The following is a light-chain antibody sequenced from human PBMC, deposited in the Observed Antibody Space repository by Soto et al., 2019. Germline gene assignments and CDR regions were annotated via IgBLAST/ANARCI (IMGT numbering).Light chain of an antibody. CDR3: QHYYTTPYT. J-gene: IGKJ2*01. V-gene: IGKV4-1*01. Sequence: DIVMTQSPDSLAVSLGERATINCKSSQSVLYSSNNENYLAWYQQKPGQPPKLLIYWASTRESGVPDRFSGSGSGTDFPLTISILQAEDVAVYYCQHYYTTPYTFGQGTKLEIK. CDR2: WAS. CDR1: QSVLYSSNNENY.